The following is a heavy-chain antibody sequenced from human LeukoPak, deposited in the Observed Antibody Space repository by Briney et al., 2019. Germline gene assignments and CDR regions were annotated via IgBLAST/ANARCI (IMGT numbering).Heavy chain of an antibody. CDR3: ARVFDGYYYDY. CDR2: ISTVSKYI. Sequence: GGSLRLSCAASGFTFSSYNMNWVRQAPGMGLERVSSISTVSKYIYYVDSVKGRFTISRDNAKNSLYLQMNSLRAEDTAVYYCARVFDGYYYDYWGQGTLGTVSS. D-gene: IGHD5-24*01. J-gene: IGHJ4*02. CDR1: GFTFSSYN. V-gene: IGHV3-21*01.